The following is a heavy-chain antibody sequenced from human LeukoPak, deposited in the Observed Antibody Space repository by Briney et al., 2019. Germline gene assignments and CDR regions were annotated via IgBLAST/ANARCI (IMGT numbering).Heavy chain of an antibody. Sequence: GGSLRHSRVASGVRVRKYGMNWVRQAPGKGLEWVSGISGSEDATYYTNSVRSRFTISRDDSTTSVYLQMNSVRAEDTAIYYCAKDLESIVVVTSIRGYFDSWGQGTLVALSS. CDR3: AKDLESIVVVTSIRGYFDS. V-gene: IGHV3-23*01. CDR1: GVRVRKYG. CDR2: ISGSEDAT. J-gene: IGHJ4*02. D-gene: IGHD2-21*02.